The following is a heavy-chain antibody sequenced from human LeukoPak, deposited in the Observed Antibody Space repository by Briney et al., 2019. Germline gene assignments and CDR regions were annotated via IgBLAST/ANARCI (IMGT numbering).Heavy chain of an antibody. D-gene: IGHD3-22*01. Sequence: PSETLPLTCTVSGGSISSYYWSWIRQPPGKGLEWIGCIHYSGSTNYNPSLKSRVTISVDTSKNQFSLKLSSVTAADTAVYYCARVRDRSSYFYDLDYWGQGTLVTVSS. V-gene: IGHV4-59*01. CDR1: GGSISSYY. J-gene: IGHJ4*02. CDR3: ARVRDRSSYFYDLDY. CDR2: IHYSGST.